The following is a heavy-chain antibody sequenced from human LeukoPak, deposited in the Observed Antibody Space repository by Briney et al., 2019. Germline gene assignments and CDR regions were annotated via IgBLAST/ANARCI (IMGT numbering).Heavy chain of an antibody. D-gene: IGHD6-13*01. J-gene: IGHJ5*02. CDR3: AKDGSSWYPRANWFDP. CDR2: ISGSGDTT. CDR1: GFTFSSYA. V-gene: IGHV3-23*01. Sequence: GGSLRLPCAASGFTFSSYAMSWVRQAPGKGLEWVSTISGSGDTTYYADSVKGRFTISRDNSKNTLFLQMNSLRAEDTAVYYCAKDGSSWYPRANWFDPWGQGTLVTVSS.